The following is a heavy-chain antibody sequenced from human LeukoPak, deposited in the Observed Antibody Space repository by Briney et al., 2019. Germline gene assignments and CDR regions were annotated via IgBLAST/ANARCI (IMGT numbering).Heavy chain of an antibody. J-gene: IGHJ4*02. V-gene: IGHV3-23*01. Sequence: GGSLRLSCAASGFTFSSYAMSWVRQAPGKGLEWVSSISDSGGITNHADSVKGRFTISRDNSKNTLYLQMNSLRAEDTAVYYCSTTYYYDSSEGYWGQGTLVTVSS. CDR1: GFTFSSYA. D-gene: IGHD3-22*01. CDR3: STTYYYDSSEGY. CDR2: ISDSGGIT.